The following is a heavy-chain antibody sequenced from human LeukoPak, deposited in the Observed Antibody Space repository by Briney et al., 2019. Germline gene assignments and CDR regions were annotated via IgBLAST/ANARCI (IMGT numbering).Heavy chain of an antibody. Sequence: SETLSLTCGVYGGSFSGYYWNWIRQPPGKGLEWIAYVYDSGITNYNPSLKSRVTISQDTSKNQFSLNLISVTAADTAVYYCARHPGIQLWIDNWGQGTLVTVSS. V-gene: IGHV4-59*08. CDR2: VYDSGIT. CDR3: ARHPGIQLWIDN. D-gene: IGHD5-18*01. J-gene: IGHJ4*02. CDR1: GGSFSGYY.